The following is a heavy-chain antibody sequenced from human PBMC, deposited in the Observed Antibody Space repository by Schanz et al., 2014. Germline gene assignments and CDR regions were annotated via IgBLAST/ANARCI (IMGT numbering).Heavy chain of an antibody. CDR3: ARGRGSDWNYGTLDY. CDR1: GGTFSSYG. D-gene: IGHD1-7*01. CDR2: IIPILGIA. Sequence: QVQLVQSGAEVKKPGSSVKVSCKASGGTFSSYGITWVRQAPGQGLEWMGRIIPILGIANYAQKFQGRVTITADKSTFTAYMDVSSLRSEDTAVYYCARGRGSDWNYGTLDYWGQGTLVTVSS. J-gene: IGHJ4*02. V-gene: IGHV1-69*04.